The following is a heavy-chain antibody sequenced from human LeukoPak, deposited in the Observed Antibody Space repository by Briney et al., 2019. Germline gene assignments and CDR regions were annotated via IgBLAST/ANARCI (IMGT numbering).Heavy chain of an antibody. CDR2: IIPIFGTA. J-gene: IGHJ4*02. V-gene: IGHV1-69*05. CDR1: GGTFSSYA. Sequence: GSSVKVSCKASGGTFSSYAISWVRQAPGQGLEWMGGIIPIFGTANYAQKFQGRGTITTDESTSTAYMELSSLRSEDTAVYYCARADNYDILTGYYIFDYWGQGTLVTVSS. D-gene: IGHD3-9*01. CDR3: ARADNYDILTGYYIFDY.